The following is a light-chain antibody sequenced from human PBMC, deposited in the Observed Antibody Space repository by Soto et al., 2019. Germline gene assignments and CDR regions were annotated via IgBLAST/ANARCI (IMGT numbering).Light chain of an antibody. V-gene: IGKV3-20*01. Sequence: EMVFTQSPGTLSLSPGDRATLSFRASQSVSDNYLAWYQQRSGQAPRLVIYREHRRDSAVQERFSGGGYGPELTLNIRRMENEDFAVYSCKKFSSYQLTFGGGTKVDIK. CDR3: KKFSSYQLT. CDR2: REH. J-gene: IGKJ4*01. CDR1: QSVSDNY.